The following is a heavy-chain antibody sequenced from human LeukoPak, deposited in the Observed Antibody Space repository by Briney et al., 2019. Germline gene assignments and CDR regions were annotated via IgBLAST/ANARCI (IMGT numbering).Heavy chain of an antibody. CDR2: IKQDGSEK. V-gene: IGHV3-7*01. J-gene: IGHJ6*03. CDR3: ARDRVGQQLVGCKNNYYYMDV. Sequence: GGSLRLSCAASGFTFSSYWMSWVRQAPGKGLEWVANIKQDGSEKYYVDSVKGRFTISRDNAKNSLYLQMKSLRVEDTAVYYCARDRVGQQLVGCKNNYYYMDVWGKGTTVTISS. CDR1: GFTFSSYW. D-gene: IGHD6-13*01.